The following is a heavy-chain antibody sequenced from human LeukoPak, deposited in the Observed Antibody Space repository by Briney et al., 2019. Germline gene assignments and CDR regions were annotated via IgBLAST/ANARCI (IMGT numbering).Heavy chain of an antibody. CDR2: INPNSGGT. CDR1: GGTFSSYA. Sequence: GSSVKVSCKASGGTFSSYAISWVRQAPGQGLEWMGWINPNSGGTNYAQKFQGRVTMTRDTSISTAYMELSRLRSDDTAVYYCARIRRWGYYYGGFDYWGQGTLVTVSS. CDR3: ARIRRWGYYYGGFDY. D-gene: IGHD3-22*01. V-gene: IGHV1-2*02. J-gene: IGHJ4*02.